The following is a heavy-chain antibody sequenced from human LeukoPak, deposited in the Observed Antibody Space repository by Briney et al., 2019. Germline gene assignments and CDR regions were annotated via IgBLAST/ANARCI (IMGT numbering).Heavy chain of an antibody. CDR1: GYTFTSYD. V-gene: IGHV1-8*01. D-gene: IGHD3-10*01. J-gene: IGHJ6*02. CDR2: MNPNSGNT. CDR3: ARGLITMVRGRYGMDV. Sequence: ASVKVSCKASGYTFTSYDINWVRQATGQGLEWMGWMNPNSGNTAYAQKFQGRVTMTRNTSISTAYMELSSLRSEDTAVYYCARGLITMVRGRYGMDVWGQGTTVTVSS.